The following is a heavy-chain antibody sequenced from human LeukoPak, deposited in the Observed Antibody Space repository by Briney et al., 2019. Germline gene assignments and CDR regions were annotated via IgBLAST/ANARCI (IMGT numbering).Heavy chain of an antibody. Sequence: PGGSLRLSCAASGFTFSSYAMSWVRQAPGKGLEWVSAISGSGGSIYYADSVKGRFTISRDNSKNTLYLQMNSLRAEDTAVYYCATHATVTWGAFDIWGQGTMVTVSS. CDR1: GFTFSSYA. CDR2: ISGSGGSI. J-gene: IGHJ3*02. CDR3: ATHATVTWGAFDI. D-gene: IGHD4-17*01. V-gene: IGHV3-23*01.